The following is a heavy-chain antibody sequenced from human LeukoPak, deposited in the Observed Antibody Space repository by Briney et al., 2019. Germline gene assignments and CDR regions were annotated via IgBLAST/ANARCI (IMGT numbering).Heavy chain of an antibody. CDR3: AREQPGYYNSPYFDY. D-gene: IGHD3-22*01. CDR1: GFTFRSNY. V-gene: IGHV3-66*01. J-gene: IGHJ4*02. CDR2: IYSGGST. Sequence: GGSLRLSCAASGFTFRSNYMSWVRQAPGKGLEWVSVIYSGGSTYYSDSVKGRFTISKDNSKNTLYLQRNSLRAEDTAVYYCAREQPGYYNSPYFDYWGQGTRGTVSS.